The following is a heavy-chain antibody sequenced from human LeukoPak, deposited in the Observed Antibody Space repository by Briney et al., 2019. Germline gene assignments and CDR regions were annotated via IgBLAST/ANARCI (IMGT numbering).Heavy chain of an antibody. V-gene: IGHV1-2*02. CDR3: ASPGIVVVPAAMDYYYYGMDV. J-gene: IGHJ6*02. CDR2: INPNSGGT. CDR1: GYTFTGYY. Sequence: RASVTVSCKASGYTFTGYYMHWVRQAPGQGLEWMGWINPNSGGTNYAQKFQGRVTMTRDTSISTAYMELSRLRSDDTAVYYCASPGIVVVPAAMDYYYYGMDVWGQGTTVTVSS. D-gene: IGHD2-2*01.